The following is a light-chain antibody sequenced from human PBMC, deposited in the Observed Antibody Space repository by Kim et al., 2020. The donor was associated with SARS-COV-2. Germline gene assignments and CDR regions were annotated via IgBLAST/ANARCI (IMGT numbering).Light chain of an antibody. Sequence: GQRVIISCSGSNSNIGVNTVNWYQQFPVTAPKLLIYRNNQQPSGVPDRFSGSKSGTSASLALSGLLSEDEADYYCATWDDSLNAWVFGGGTQLTVL. CDR3: ATWDDSLNAWV. CDR1: NSNIGVNT. CDR2: RNN. J-gene: IGLJ3*02. V-gene: IGLV1-44*01.